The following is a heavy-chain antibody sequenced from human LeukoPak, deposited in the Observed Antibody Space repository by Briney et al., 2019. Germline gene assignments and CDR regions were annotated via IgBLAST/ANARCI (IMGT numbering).Heavy chain of an antibody. CDR3: ARDPNYYDSSGYYTDAFDI. CDR1: GGSISSSNW. Sequence: SETLSLTCAVSGGSISSSNWWSWVRQPPGKGLEWIGEICHSGSTNYNPSLKSRVTISVDKSKNQFSLKLSSVTAADTAVYYCARDPNYYDSSGYYTDAFDIWGQGTMVTVSS. CDR2: ICHSGST. J-gene: IGHJ3*02. V-gene: IGHV4-4*02. D-gene: IGHD3-22*01.